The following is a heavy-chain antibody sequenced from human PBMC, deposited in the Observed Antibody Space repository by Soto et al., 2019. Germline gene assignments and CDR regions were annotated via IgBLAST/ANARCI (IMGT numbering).Heavy chain of an antibody. D-gene: IGHD3-10*01. Sequence: ASVKVSCKASGYTFTSYGISWVRQAPGQGLEWMGWISAYNGNTKYAQKIQGRVTMTTDTSTSTAYMELRSLRSEDTAVYYCARDHFHGPGSYNYMDVWGKGITVTVSS. CDR3: ARDHFHGPGSYNYMDV. CDR2: ISAYNGNT. CDR1: GYTFTSYG. V-gene: IGHV1-18*01. J-gene: IGHJ6*03.